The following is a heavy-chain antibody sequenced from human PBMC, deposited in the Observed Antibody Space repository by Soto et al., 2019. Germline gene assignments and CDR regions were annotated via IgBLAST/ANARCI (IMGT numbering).Heavy chain of an antibody. CDR2: IYPGDSDT. CDR3: ARQVYYGSRSSHYYYSYMDV. Sequence: PGVALRISYKGSGYSFTSYGIGWLLQMPGKGLEWMGIIYPGDSDTRYSPAFQGQVTTSADKSISTAYLQWSSLKASDTAMYYCARQVYYGSRSSHYYYSYMDVWGKGTTVTVSS. D-gene: IGHD3-10*01. CDR1: GYSFTSYG. V-gene: IGHV5-51*01. J-gene: IGHJ6*03.